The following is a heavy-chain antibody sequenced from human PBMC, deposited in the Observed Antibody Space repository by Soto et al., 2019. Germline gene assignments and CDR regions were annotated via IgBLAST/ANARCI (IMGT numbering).Heavy chain of an antibody. CDR1: GYSFTSYW. J-gene: IGHJ6*02. Sequence: RGESLKISCKGSGYSFTSYWIGWVRQMPGKGLEWMGIIYPGDSDTRYSPSFQGQVTISADKSISTAYLQWSSLKASDTAMYYCARLDIVVVPAANYYGMDVWGQGTTVTVS. CDR3: ARLDIVVVPAANYYGMDV. V-gene: IGHV5-51*01. D-gene: IGHD2-2*01. CDR2: IYPGDSDT.